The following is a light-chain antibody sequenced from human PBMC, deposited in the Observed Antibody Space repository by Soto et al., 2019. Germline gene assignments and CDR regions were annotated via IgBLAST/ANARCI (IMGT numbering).Light chain of an antibody. CDR2: GAS. V-gene: IGKV3-11*01. J-gene: IGKJ4*01. CDR1: QSVSSY. Sequence: EIVLTQSPATLSLSPGERATLSCRASQSVSSYLAWYQHKPGQAPRLVIYGASHRASGIPARFSGSGSGTDFTLTLSSLEPEDFAVYYCQHRTDWLTFGGGTKVEIK. CDR3: QHRTDWLT.